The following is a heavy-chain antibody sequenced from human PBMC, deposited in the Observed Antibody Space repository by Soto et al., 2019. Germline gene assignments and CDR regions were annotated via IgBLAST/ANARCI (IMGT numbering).Heavy chain of an antibody. D-gene: IGHD3-10*01. J-gene: IGHJ4*02. Sequence: VQLVESGGVLVQPGGSLRPSCAASGFTFSIYWMHWVRQAPGKGLVWVSRINGDGSGTNYADSVKGRFTISRDNAKNTLYLQVNSLRAEDTAVYFCARGLYRDYGHDYWGQGTLVTVSS. CDR3: ARGLYRDYGHDY. V-gene: IGHV3-74*01. CDR1: GFTFSIYW. CDR2: INGDGSGT.